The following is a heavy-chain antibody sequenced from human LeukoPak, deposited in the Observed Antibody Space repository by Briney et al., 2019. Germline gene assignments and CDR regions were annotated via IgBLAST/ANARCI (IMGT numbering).Heavy chain of an antibody. CDR3: ATQEAPAAGTVY. D-gene: IGHD6-13*01. Sequence: GGSLRLSCAASGFTFRSYSMNWVRQAPGKGLEWVSYISSSSSTIYYADSVKGRFTISRDNAKNSLYLQMNSLRAEDTAVYYCATQEAPAAGTVYWGQGTLVTVSS. CDR1: GFTFRSYS. CDR2: ISSSSSTI. V-gene: IGHV3-48*01. J-gene: IGHJ4*02.